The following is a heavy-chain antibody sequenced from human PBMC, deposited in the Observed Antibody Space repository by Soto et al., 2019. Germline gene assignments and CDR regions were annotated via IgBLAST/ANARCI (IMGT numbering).Heavy chain of an antibody. CDR2: IYSGGTT. CDR3: AKDYGDRVATIIRNWFDP. CDR1: GFTVSSNY. D-gene: IGHD5-12*01. Sequence: PGGSLRLSCAASGFTVSSNYMNWVRQAPGKGLEWVSVIYSGGTTYYADSVKGRFTISRDNSKNTLYLQMNSLRAEDTAVYYCAKDYGDRVATIIRNWFDPWGQGTLVTVSS. V-gene: IGHV3-53*01. J-gene: IGHJ5*02.